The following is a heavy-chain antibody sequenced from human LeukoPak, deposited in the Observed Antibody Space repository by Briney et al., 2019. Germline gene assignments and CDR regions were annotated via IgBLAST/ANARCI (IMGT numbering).Heavy chain of an antibody. J-gene: IGHJ6*02. D-gene: IGHD1-26*01. CDR2: INHSGST. Sequence: SETLSLTCAVYGGSFSGYYWSWIRQPPGKGLEWIGEINHSGSTNYNPSLKSRVTMSVDTSKNQFSLKLSSVTAADTAVYYCAREPPVGATWAYYYGMDVWGQGTTVTVSS. V-gene: IGHV4-34*01. CDR1: GGSFSGYY. CDR3: AREPPVGATWAYYYGMDV.